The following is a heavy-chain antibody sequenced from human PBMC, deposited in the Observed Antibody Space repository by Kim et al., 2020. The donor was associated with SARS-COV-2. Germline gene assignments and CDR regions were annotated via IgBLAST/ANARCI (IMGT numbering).Heavy chain of an antibody. D-gene: IGHD6-13*01. V-gene: IGHV4-39*01. J-gene: IGHJ5*02. CDR2: IYYSGST. Sequence: SETMSLTCTVSGGSISSSSYYWGWIRQPPGKGLEWIGSIYYSGSTYYNPSLKSRVTISVDTSKNQFSLKLSSVTAADTAVYYCARNIAAAGNEVWFDPWGQGTLVTVSS. CDR1: GGSISSSSYY. CDR3: ARNIAAAGNEVWFDP.